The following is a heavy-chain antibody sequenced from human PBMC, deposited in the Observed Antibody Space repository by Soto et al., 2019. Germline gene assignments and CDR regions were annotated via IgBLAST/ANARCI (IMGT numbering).Heavy chain of an antibody. V-gene: IGHV1-18*04. CDR1: GYTFTSYG. J-gene: IGHJ5*02. CDR3: ARDSLGLPFLEWSHVPTAFDP. Sequence: GASVKVSCKASGYTFTSYGISWVRQAPVQGLEWMGWISAYNGNTNYAQKLQGRVTMTTDTSTSTAYMELRSLRSDDTAVYYRARDSLGLPFLEWSHVPTAFDPWGQGTLVSVSS. D-gene: IGHD3-3*01. CDR2: ISAYNGNT.